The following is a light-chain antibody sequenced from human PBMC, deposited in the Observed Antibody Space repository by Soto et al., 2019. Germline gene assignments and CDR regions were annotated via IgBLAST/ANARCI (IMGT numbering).Light chain of an antibody. J-gene: IGKJ4*01. CDR3: QQYGTSLIT. CDR2: GAS. Sequence: EIVLTQSPATLSLSPGEGATLSCRASHSVSTSYFAWYQQKPGQAPRLLIYGASNRATDIPDRFSGSGSGTDFTLTISRLETEEFAVYYCQQYGTSLITFGGGTKVEIK. CDR1: HSVSTSY. V-gene: IGKV3-20*01.